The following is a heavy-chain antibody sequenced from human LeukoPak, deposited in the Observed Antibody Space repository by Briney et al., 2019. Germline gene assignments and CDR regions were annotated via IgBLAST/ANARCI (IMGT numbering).Heavy chain of an antibody. CDR1: GYSFTSYW. J-gene: IGHJ5*02. V-gene: IGHV5-51*01. D-gene: IGHD2-2*01. Sequence: GESLKISCKGSGYSFTSYWIGWVRQMPGKGLEWMGIIYPGDSDTRYSPPFQGQVTISADKSISTAYLQWSSLKASDTAMYYCARQSRVVVVPAAITGQFDPWGQGTLVTVSS. CDR2: IYPGDSDT. CDR3: ARQSRVVVVPAAITGQFDP.